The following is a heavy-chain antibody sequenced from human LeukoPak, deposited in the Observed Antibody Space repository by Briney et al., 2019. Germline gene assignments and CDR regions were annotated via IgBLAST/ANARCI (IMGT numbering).Heavy chain of an antibody. CDR2: IYYSGST. D-gene: IGHD6-19*01. CDR1: GGSMFSYY. J-gene: IGHJ4*02. CDR3: ARGYTSGWLVGY. Sequence: PSETLSLTCSVSGGSMFSYYWNWIRQPPGKGLEWIGFIYYSGSTNYNPSLKSRVTISIDTSKNQFSLKLSSVTAADTAVYYCARGYTSGWLVGYWGQGTLVTVSS. V-gene: IGHV4-59*01.